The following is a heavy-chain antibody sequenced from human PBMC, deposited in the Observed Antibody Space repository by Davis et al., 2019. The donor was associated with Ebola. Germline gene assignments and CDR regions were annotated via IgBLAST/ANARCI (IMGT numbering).Heavy chain of an antibody. V-gene: IGHV3-21*01. CDR2: ISSSSSYI. J-gene: IGHJ6*02. Sequence: GGSLRLSCAASGFIVSDKYMSWVRQAPGKGLEWVSSISSSSSYIYYADSVKGRFTISRDNAKNSLYLQMNSLRAEDTAVYYCASGYYGVDVWGQGTTVTVSS. CDR1: GFIVSDKY. CDR3: ASGYYGVDV.